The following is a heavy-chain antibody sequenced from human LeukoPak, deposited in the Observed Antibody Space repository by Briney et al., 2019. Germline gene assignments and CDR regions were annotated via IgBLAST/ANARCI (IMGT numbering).Heavy chain of an antibody. D-gene: IGHD3-10*01. Sequence: SETLSLTCTVSGGSISSYYWSWIRQPPGKGLEWIGYIYYSGSTNYNPSLKSRVTISVDTSKNQFSLKLSSVTAADTAVYYCARVGGSGSYLYTGVGAFDIWGQGTMVTVSS. CDR2: IYYSGST. CDR3: ARVGGSGSYLYTGVGAFDI. V-gene: IGHV4-59*01. CDR1: GGSISSYY. J-gene: IGHJ3*02.